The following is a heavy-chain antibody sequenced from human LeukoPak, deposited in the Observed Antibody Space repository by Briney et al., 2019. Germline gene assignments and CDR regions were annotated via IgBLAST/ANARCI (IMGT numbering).Heavy chain of an antibody. J-gene: IGHJ4*02. CDR3: ARAVSSSSGNFDY. CDR1: GYSFTSYW. V-gene: IGHV5-51*01. D-gene: IGHD6-6*01. Sequence: GESLKISCKGSGYSFTSYWIGWVRQMPGKGLEWMGIIYPGDSDTRYSPSFPGQVTMSADKSISTAYLQWSSLKASDTAIYYCARAVSSSSGNFDYWGQGTLVIVSS. CDR2: IYPGDSDT.